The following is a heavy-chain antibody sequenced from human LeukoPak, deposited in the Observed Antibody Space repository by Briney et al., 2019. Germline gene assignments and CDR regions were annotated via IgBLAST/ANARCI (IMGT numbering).Heavy chain of an antibody. D-gene: IGHD3-16*02. Sequence: GGSLRLSCAAYSFTFSIYDMRCLRQAPGKGLVWVSDISGSGGSTYYGFSVKGVFTIYRDYSKNTLYLKMQSLSDEDTAVYYCATSYDYVWGSYRYTGYFDYWGQGTLVTVSS. CDR3: ATSYDYVWGSYRYTGYFDY. CDR2: ISGSGGST. J-gene: IGHJ4*02. CDR1: SFTFSIYD. V-gene: IGHV3-23*01.